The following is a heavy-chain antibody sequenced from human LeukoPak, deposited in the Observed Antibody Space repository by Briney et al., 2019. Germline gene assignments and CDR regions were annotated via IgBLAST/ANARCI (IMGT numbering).Heavy chain of an antibody. CDR1: GFTFSSYW. V-gene: IGHV3-7*01. CDR3: ARVGRQWLDAGDY. Sequence: PGGSLRLSCAASGFTFSSYWMSWVRQAPGKGLELVANIKQDGSEKYYVDSVKGRFTISRDNAKNSLYLQMNSLRAEDTAVYYCARVGRQWLDAGDYWGQGTLVTVSS. D-gene: IGHD6-19*01. J-gene: IGHJ4*02. CDR2: IKQDGSEK.